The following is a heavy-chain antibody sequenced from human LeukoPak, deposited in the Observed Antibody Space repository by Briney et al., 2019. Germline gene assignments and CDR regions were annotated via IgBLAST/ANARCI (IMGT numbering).Heavy chain of an antibody. CDR1: GFTFSSYA. D-gene: IGHD3-3*01. Sequence: GRSLRLSCAASGFTFSSYAMHWVRQAPGKGLEWVAVISYDGSNKYYADSVKGRFTFSRDNSKNTLYLQMNSLRAEDTAVYYCARDLSRSGDTDDYWGQGTLVTVSS. CDR3: ARDLSRSGDTDDY. V-gene: IGHV3-30-3*01. CDR2: ISYDGSNK. J-gene: IGHJ4*02.